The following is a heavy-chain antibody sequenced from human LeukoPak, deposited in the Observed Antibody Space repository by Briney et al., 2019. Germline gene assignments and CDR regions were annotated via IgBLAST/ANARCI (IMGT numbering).Heavy chain of an antibody. CDR1: GGSISSGSYY. CDR2: IYTSGST. J-gene: IGHJ5*02. D-gene: IGHD3-10*01. CDR3: ARGGYYGSGNDFRFDP. Sequence: PSETLSLTCTVSGGSISSGSYYWRWIRQPAGKGLEWIGRIYTSGSTNYNPSLKSRVTISVDTSKNQFSLKLSSVTAADTAVYYCARGGYYGSGNDFRFDPWGQGTLVTVSS. V-gene: IGHV4-61*02.